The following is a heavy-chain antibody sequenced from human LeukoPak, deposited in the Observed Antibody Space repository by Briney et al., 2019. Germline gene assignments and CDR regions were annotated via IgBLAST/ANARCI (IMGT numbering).Heavy chain of an antibody. D-gene: IGHD3-10*01. CDR1: GFTFDDYT. CDR2: SNWDGGFT. V-gene: IGHV3-43*01. Sequence: GGSLRLSCAASGFTFDDYTMHWVRQRPGKGLEWVALSNWDGGFTYYTDSLKGRFTISRDNSKNSLFLQMNSLRTEDTALYYCGKGVVRGLIMAALDSWGQGTLVTVSS. CDR3: GKGVVRGLIMAALDS. J-gene: IGHJ4*02.